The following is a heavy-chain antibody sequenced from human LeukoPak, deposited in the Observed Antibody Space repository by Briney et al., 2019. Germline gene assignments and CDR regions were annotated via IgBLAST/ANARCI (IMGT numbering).Heavy chain of an antibody. D-gene: IGHD2-2*01. CDR3: AREPKDIVVVPAAQGNAFDI. Sequence: ASVKVSCKASGYTFTSYDINWVRQATGQGLEWMGWMNPNSGNTGYAQKFQGRVTMTRNTSISTAYMELRSLRSDDTAVYYCAREPKDIVVVPAAQGNAFDIWGQGTMVTVSS. J-gene: IGHJ3*02. CDR2: MNPNSGNT. CDR1: GYTFTSYD. V-gene: IGHV1-8*01.